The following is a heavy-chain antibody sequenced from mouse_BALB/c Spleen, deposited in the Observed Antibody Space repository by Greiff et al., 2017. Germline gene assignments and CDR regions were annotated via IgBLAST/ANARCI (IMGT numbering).Heavy chain of an antibody. Sequence: SGAELVRPGASVTLSCKASGYTFTDYEMHWVKQTPVHGLEWIGAIDPETGGTAYNQKFKGKATLTADKSSSTAYMELRSLTSEDSAVYYCTSPGRGFAYWGQGTLVTVSA. CDR3: TSPGRGFAY. CDR1: GYTFTDYE. J-gene: IGHJ3*01. CDR2: IDPETGGT. D-gene: IGHD3-3*01. V-gene: IGHV1-15*01.